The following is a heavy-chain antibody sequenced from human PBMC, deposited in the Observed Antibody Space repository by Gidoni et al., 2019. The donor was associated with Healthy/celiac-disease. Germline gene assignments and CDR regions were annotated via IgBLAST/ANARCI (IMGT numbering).Heavy chain of an antibody. V-gene: IGHV1-24*01. CDR3: ATGRGGSGSYGY. CDR1: GYTLTELS. D-gene: IGHD3-10*01. CDR2: FDPEDGET. J-gene: IGHJ4*02. Sequence: QVQLVQSGAEVTKPGASVKVSCKVSGYTLTELSMPWVRQAPGKGLGWMGGFDPEDGETIYAQKFQGRVTMTEDTSTDTAYMELSSLRSEDTAVYYCATGRGGSGSYGYWGQGTLVTVSS.